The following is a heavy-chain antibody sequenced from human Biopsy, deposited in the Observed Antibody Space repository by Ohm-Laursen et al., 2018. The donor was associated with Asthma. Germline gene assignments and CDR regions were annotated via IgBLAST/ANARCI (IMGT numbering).Heavy chain of an antibody. J-gene: IGHJ4*02. CDR3: ARDFVDSAMDYFDY. V-gene: IGHV4-61*01. Sequence: GTLSLTCPVSGGSVSSGSHYWSWIRQPPGKGLEWIGYISYSGSTNYNPSLKSQVTISVDTSKNQFSLKLSSVTAADTAVYYCARDFVDSAMDYFDYWGQGTLVTVSS. D-gene: IGHD5-18*01. CDR2: ISYSGST. CDR1: GGSVSSGSHY.